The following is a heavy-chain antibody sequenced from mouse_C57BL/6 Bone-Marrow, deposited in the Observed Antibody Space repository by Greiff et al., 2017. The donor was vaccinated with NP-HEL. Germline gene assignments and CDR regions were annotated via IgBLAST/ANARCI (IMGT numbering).Heavy chain of an antibody. J-gene: IGHJ1*03. CDR1: GFTFSSYA. V-gene: IGHV5-4*01. CDR3: AREDWVKSSWYFDV. CDR2: ISDGGSYT. D-gene: IGHD1-3*01. Sequence: VQLVESGGGLVKPGGSLKLSCAASGFTFSSYAMSWVRQTPEKRLEWVATISDGGSYTYYPDNVKGRFTISRDNAKNNLYLQMSHLKSEDTAMYYCAREDWVKSSWYFDVWGTGTTVTVSS.